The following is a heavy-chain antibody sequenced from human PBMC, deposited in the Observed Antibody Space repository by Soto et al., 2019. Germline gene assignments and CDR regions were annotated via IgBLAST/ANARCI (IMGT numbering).Heavy chain of an antibody. D-gene: IGHD1-26*01. J-gene: IGHJ4*02. CDR2: VDPEDGET. CDR3: AYVGGTTTGDYYFDL. V-gene: IGHV1-69-2*01. Sequence: ASVKVSCKVSGYTFIDYFVHWVQQAPGKGLEWMGLVDPEDGETIYAEKFQDRLTMTTDTSTTTAYMELSNLRSDDTALYYCAYVGGTTTGDYYFDLWGQGTPVTVSS. CDR1: GYTFIDYF.